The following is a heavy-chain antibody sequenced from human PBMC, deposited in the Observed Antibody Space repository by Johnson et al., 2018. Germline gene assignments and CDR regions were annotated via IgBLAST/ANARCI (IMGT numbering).Heavy chain of an antibody. D-gene: IGHD5-18*01. CDR1: GFTLSSYD. CDR3: AREQLWGQEAFDI. Sequence: VQLQESGGGLVQPGGSLGLSCAASGFTLSSYDMHWVRPATGNGLEWVSAIGSAGNTYYSGSVKGQFTISSEIAKNAFYLQMNNLSAGDTAVYYCAREQLWGQEAFDIWGQGTMVTVSS. J-gene: IGHJ3*02. V-gene: IGHV3-13*01. CDR2: IGSAGNT.